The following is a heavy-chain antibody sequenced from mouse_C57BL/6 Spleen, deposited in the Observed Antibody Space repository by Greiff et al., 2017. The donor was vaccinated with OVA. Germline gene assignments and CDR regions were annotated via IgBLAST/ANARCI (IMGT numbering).Heavy chain of an antibody. V-gene: IGHV5-6*01. D-gene: IGHD1-1*01. J-gene: IGHJ2*01. CDR3: ARHGSSYTYYFDY. CDR2: ISSGGSYT. Sequence: EVQLVESGGDLVKPGGSLKLSCAASGFTFSSYGMSWVRQTPDKRLEWVATISSGGSYTYYPDSVKGRFTISRDNAKNTLYLQMSSLKSEDTAMYYCARHGSSYTYYFDYWGQGTTLTVSS. CDR1: GFTFSSYG.